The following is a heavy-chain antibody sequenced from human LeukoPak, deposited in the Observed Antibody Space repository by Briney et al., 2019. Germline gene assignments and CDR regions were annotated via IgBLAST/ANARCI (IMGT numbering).Heavy chain of an antibody. J-gene: IGHJ4*02. D-gene: IGHD3-10*01. Sequence: GGSLRLSCAASGFTFSDYYMSWIRQAPGKGLEWVSYISSSSSYTNYADSVKGRFTISRDNAENSLYLQMNSLRAEDTAVYYCARAWPFYGSGSYSLDYWGQGTLVTVSS. CDR2: ISSSSSYT. CDR1: GFTFSDYY. CDR3: ARAWPFYGSGSYSLDY. V-gene: IGHV3-11*05.